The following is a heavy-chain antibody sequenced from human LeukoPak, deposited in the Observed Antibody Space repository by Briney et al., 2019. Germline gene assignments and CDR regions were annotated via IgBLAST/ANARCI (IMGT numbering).Heavy chain of an antibody. J-gene: IGHJ4*02. CDR2: INPSSGST. D-gene: IGHD5-12*01. Sequence: GASVKVSCKASGYTFTSYYMHWVRQAPGQGLEWMGLINPSSGSTSYAQKFQGRVTMTRDTSTSTAYMELRSLRSDDTAVYYCARVRNSGFRYVDSWGQGTLVTVSS. CDR3: ARVRNSGFRYVDS. CDR1: GYTFTSYY. V-gene: IGHV1-46*01.